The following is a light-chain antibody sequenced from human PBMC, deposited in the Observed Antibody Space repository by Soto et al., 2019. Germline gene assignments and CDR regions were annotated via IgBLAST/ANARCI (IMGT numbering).Light chain of an antibody. CDR3: QQYTNYPWT. J-gene: IGKJ1*01. CDR2: DVS. CDR1: QSISSW. V-gene: IGKV1-5*01. Sequence: DIQMTQSPPTLSASVGDRVTITCRASQSISSWLAWYQQRPGKAPNLLIYDVSILESGDPSRFSVSGSGTEFTLTISSLQPDDFATYYSQQYTNYPWTVGQGTKVEIK.